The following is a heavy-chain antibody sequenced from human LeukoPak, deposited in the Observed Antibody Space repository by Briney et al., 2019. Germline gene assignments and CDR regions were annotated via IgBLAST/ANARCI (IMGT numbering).Heavy chain of an antibody. CDR3: AREWVATIDY. CDR2: MNPNSGDT. V-gene: IGHV1-2*02. J-gene: IGHJ4*02. Sequence: ASVKVSCKASGYTFTGFYINWVRQAPGRGVEWMGWMNPNSGDTNYAQKFQGRVTMTRDTSISTAYMELSSLRSDDTAVYYCAREWVATIDYWGQGTLVTVSS. D-gene: IGHD5-12*01. CDR1: GYTFTGFY.